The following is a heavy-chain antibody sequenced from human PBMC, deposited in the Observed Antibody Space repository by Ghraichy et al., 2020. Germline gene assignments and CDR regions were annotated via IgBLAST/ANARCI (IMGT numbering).Heavy chain of an antibody. V-gene: IGHV3-7*01. CDR1: GFTFSSYW. Sequence: GGSLRLSCAASGFTFSSYWMSWVRQAPGKGLEWVANIKQDGREKYYVDSVKGRFTISRDNAKNSLYLKMNSLRAEDTDVYYCARDPLYSNYVFDYWGQGTLVTVSS. CDR3: ARDPLYSNYVFDY. D-gene: IGHD4-11*01. J-gene: IGHJ4*02. CDR2: IKQDGREK.